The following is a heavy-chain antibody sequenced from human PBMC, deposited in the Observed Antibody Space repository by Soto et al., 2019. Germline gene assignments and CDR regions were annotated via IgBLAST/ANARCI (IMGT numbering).Heavy chain of an antibody. CDR3: AKARSGSWHEGYYFDN. Sequence: GGSLRLSCAASGFTFSNVWLSWVRQGPGKGLEWLGRIKSRTENETTDYASPARGRFIISRDNSKNTVYLQLNSLRVEDTAVYYCAKARSGSWHEGYYFDNWGQGTLVTVSS. J-gene: IGHJ4*02. V-gene: IGHV3-15*01. CDR1: GFTFSNVW. CDR2: IKSRTENETT. D-gene: IGHD2-15*01.